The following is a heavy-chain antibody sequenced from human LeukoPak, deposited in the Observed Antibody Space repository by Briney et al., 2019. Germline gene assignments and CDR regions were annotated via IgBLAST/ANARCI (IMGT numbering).Heavy chain of an antibody. J-gene: IGHJ3*02. CDR2: ITGNGGRT. CDR3: VREVQYRSSASCYTVGAFDM. CDR1: GFAFSNYL. Sequence: GGSLRLSCAASGFAFSNYLMHWVRQAPGKGLEYVSAITGNGGRTYYADSVQGRFTISRDNAKSTLYLQMGSLRPEDTAVYYCVREVQYRSSASCYTVGAFDMWGQGTMVTVSS. D-gene: IGHD2-2*02. V-gene: IGHV3-64*02.